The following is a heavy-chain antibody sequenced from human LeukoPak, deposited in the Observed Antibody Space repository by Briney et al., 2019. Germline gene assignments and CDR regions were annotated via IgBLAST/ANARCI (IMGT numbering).Heavy chain of an antibody. V-gene: IGHV1-18*01. CDR1: VYTFTSSG. Sequence: ASVKVSCKTSVYTFTSSGITWVRQAPGQGLEWMGWISTYNGYSKYAQNLQGRVTMTADTSTSTAYMELSSLRSDDTAVYYCAKNSSGGYSDYWGQGTLVTVS. CDR2: ISTYNGYS. J-gene: IGHJ4*02. CDR3: AKNSSGGYSDY. D-gene: IGHD6-19*01.